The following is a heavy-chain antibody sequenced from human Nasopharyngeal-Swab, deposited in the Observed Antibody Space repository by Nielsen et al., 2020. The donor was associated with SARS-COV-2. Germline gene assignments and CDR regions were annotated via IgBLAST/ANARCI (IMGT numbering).Heavy chain of an antibody. CDR3: ARGGKYNVLMVYAPQVGWFDP. J-gene: IGHJ5*02. Sequence: ASVKVSCKASGYTFTGYYMHWVRQAPGQGLEWMGWINPNSGGTNYAQKFQGWVTMTRDTSISTAYMELSRLRSDDKAVYYCARGGKYNVLMVYAPQVGWFDPWGQGTLVTVSS. D-gene: IGHD2-8*01. CDR2: INPNSGGT. CDR1: GYTFTGYY. V-gene: IGHV1-2*04.